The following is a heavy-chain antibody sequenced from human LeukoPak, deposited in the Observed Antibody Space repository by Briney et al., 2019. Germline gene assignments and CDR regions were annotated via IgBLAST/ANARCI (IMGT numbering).Heavy chain of an antibody. V-gene: IGHV4-39*02. CDR3: AREYSRSVVAGSRPDL. CDR2: MYYRGTT. J-gene: IGHJ4*02. CDR1: GGSISSSSYY. Sequence: SETLALTCSVSGGSISSSSYYWGWIRQSPGKGLEWIGSMYYRGTTYENSSFKSRLTLSIDTSNNQFSLKLTSVTAADTAVYFCAREYSRSVVAGSRPDLWGQGLLVTVSS. D-gene: IGHD2-21*01.